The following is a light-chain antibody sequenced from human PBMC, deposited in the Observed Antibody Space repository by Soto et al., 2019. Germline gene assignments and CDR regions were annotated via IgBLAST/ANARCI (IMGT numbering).Light chain of an antibody. CDR1: SSNIGKNS. CDR3: GTWDTSLRAYV. J-gene: IGLJ1*01. Sequence: QSVLTQPPSVSAAPGQRVTISCSGSSSNIGKNSVSWYQQLPGTAPKLLIFDNNKRPSGIPDRFSGSKSGTSATLGITGLQTGDEAHYYCGTWDTSLRAYVFGTGTKVTVL. V-gene: IGLV1-51*01. CDR2: DNN.